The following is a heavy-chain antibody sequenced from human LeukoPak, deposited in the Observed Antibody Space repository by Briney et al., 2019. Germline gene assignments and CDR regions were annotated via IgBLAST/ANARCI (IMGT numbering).Heavy chain of an antibody. J-gene: IGHJ1*01. D-gene: IGHD3-10*01. V-gene: IGHV4-30-4*01. CDR3: AREEDYGSGSYSV. Sequence: PSETLSLTCTVSGGSISSGDYYWSWIRQPPGKGLEWIGYIYYSGSTYYNPSLKSRVTISVDTSKNQFSLKLSSVTAADTAVYYCAREEDYGSGSYSVWGQGTLVTVSS. CDR2: IYYSGST. CDR1: GGSISSGDYY.